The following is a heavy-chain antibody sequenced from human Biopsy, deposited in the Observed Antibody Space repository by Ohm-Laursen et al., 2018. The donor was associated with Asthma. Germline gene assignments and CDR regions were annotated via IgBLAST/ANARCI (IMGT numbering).Heavy chain of an antibody. Sequence: SSVKVSCKASGGSFSNFAFSWVRQAPGHGLEWLGGIMTVFGTTNYARKFQGRVTITADESTSTAYMEVTSLRSEDTAIYYCARCQVGYSSGWSLLLKKIYYSGMDVWGQGTAVTVSS. D-gene: IGHD6-19*01. CDR1: GGSFSNFA. V-gene: IGHV1-69*01. J-gene: IGHJ6*02. CDR2: IMTVFGTT. CDR3: ARCQVGYSSGWSLLLKKIYYSGMDV.